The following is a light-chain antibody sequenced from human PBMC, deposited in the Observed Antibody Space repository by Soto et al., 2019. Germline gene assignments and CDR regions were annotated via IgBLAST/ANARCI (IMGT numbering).Light chain of an antibody. CDR3: QQYATSPWT. CDR2: GAS. CDR1: QTVDTNY. V-gene: IGKV3-20*01. J-gene: IGKJ1*01. Sequence: EIVLTQSPGTLSLSPGERATLSCRASQTVDTNYLAWYQQIPGQAPRLLIYGASTRATGIPDRFSGSGSGIDFTLTISRLDPEDSAVYYCQQYATSPWTFGQGTKVEIK.